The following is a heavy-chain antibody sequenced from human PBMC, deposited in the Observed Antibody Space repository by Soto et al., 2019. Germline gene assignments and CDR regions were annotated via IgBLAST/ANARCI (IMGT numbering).Heavy chain of an antibody. CDR3: ARERRNEPYYYDSSGYYPDY. CDR2: IYYSGST. V-gene: IGHV4-30-4*01. D-gene: IGHD3-22*01. Sequence: SETLSLTCTVSGGSISSGDYYWSWIRQPPGKGLEWIGYIYYSGSTYYNPSLKSRVTISVDTSKNQFSLKLSSVTAADTAVYYCARERRNEPYYYDSSGYYPDYWGQGTLVTVSS. CDR1: GGSISSGDYY. J-gene: IGHJ4*02.